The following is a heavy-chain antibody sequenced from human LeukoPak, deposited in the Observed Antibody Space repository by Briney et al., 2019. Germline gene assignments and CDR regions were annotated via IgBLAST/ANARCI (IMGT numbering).Heavy chain of an antibody. V-gene: IGHV3-20*01. CDR3: VRGGGTIFGVAPDAFDI. CDR1: GFTFDDYG. D-gene: IGHD3-3*01. J-gene: IGHJ3*02. CDR2: INWNGGST. Sequence: TGGSLRLSCAASGFTFDDYGMSWVRQAPGKGLEWVSGINWNGGSTGYADSVKGRFTISRDNAKNSLYLQMNSLRAEDTALYHCVRGGGTIFGVAPDAFDIWGQGTMVTVSS.